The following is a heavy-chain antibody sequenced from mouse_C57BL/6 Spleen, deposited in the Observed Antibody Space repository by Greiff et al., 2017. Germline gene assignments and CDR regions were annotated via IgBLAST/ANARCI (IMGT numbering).Heavy chain of an antibody. D-gene: IGHD2-5*01. CDR2: ISSGSSTI. J-gene: IGHJ4*01. Sequence: EVQLKESGGGLVKPGGSLKLSCAASGFTFSDYGMHWVRQAPEKGLEWVAYISSGSSTIYYAGTVKGRFTISRDNAKNTLFLQMTSLRSEDTAMYYCARTIVTPSNYYAMDYWGQGTSVTVSS. CDR3: ARTIVTPSNYYAMDY. CDR1: GFTFSDYG. V-gene: IGHV5-17*01.